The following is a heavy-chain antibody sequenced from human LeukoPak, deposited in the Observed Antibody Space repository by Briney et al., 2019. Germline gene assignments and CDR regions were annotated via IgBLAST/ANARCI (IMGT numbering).Heavy chain of an antibody. CDR1: GGSISSSSYY. CDR3: ARALTSIVVVPAI. D-gene: IGHD2-2*01. Sequence: SETLSLTCTVSGGSISSSSYYWGWIRQPPGKGLEWIGSIYYSGSTYYNPSLKSRVTISVDTSKNQFSLKLSSVTAADTAVYYCARALTSIVVVPAIWGQGTMVTVSS. J-gene: IGHJ3*02. V-gene: IGHV4-39*01. CDR2: IYYSGST.